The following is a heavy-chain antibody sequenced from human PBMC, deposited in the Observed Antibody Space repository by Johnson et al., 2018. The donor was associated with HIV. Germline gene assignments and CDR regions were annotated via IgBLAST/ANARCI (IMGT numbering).Heavy chain of an antibody. CDR3: AKDGAMAFDI. Sequence: VQLVESGGGLVQPGGSLRLSCAVSGFTVSTKYMTWVSQAPGKGLEWVSVIYSGGSTYYTDSVKGRFTIYRDNSKNTLYLQMNSLRAEDTAVYYCAKDGAMAFDIWGQGTMVTVSS. V-gene: IGHV3-66*02. D-gene: IGHD2-2*01. CDR2: IYSGGST. J-gene: IGHJ3*02. CDR1: GFTVSTKY.